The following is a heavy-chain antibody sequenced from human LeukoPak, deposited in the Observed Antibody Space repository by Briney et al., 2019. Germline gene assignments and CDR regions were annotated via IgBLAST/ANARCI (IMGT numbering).Heavy chain of an antibody. CDR1: GFSVSSNY. J-gene: IGHJ4*02. CDR2: IYSGGST. Sequence: PGGSLRLSCAASGFSVSSNYMSWVRQAPGKGLEWVSVIYSGGSTYYADSVKGRFTISRDNSKNTLYLQMNSLRAEDTAVYYCARALDSSGSPFDYWGQGTLVTVSS. CDR3: ARALDSSGSPFDY. V-gene: IGHV3-66*01. D-gene: IGHD3-22*01.